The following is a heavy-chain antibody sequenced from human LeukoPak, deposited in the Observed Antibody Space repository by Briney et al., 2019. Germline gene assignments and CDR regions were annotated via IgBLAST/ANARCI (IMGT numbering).Heavy chain of an antibody. CDR3: ARGPDWVVTAIGSWFDP. Sequence: SETQSLTRTVSGGSISTYYWSWIRQPPGKGPEWIGYIYTSGSTNYNPSLKSRVTISVDTSKNQFSLKLSSVTAADTAVYYCARGPDWVVTAIGSWFDPWGQGTLVTVSS. CDR2: IYTSGST. CDR1: GGSISTYY. V-gene: IGHV4-4*09. J-gene: IGHJ5*02. D-gene: IGHD2-21*02.